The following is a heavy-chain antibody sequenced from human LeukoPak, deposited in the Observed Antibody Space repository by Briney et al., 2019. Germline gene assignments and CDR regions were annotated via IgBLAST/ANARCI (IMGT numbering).Heavy chain of an antibody. CDR3: AKDTTAWWYHRAYMDV. CDR1: GFTFSSYA. V-gene: IGHV3-23*01. J-gene: IGHJ6*03. CDR2: KSGSGDTT. D-gene: IGHD2-15*01. Sequence: SGGSLRLSCAASGFTFSSYAMSWVRQAPGGGLEWAPAKSGSGDTTYHADSVKGRFTISRDNSENRLSLQMDSLRAEDTAVYFCAKDTTAWWYHRAYMDVWGKGTTVTVSS.